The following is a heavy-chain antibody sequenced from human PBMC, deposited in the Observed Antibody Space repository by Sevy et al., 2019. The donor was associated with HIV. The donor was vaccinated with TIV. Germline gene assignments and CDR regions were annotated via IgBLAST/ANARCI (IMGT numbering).Heavy chain of an antibody. CDR1: GFTFSSYG. J-gene: IGHJ4*02. D-gene: IGHD3-22*01. V-gene: IGHV3-33*01. Sequence: GGSLRLSCAASGFTFSSYGMHWVRQAPGKGLEWVAVIWYDGSNKNYADSVKGRFTISRDNSKNTLYLQMNSLRAEDTAVYYCAREHYYDSSGYSLDYWGQGTLVTVSS. CDR3: AREHYYDSSGYSLDY. CDR2: IWYDGSNK.